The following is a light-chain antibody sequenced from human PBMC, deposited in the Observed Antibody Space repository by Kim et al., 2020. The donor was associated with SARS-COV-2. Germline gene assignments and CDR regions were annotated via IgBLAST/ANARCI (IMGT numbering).Light chain of an antibody. V-gene: IGKV1-39*01. J-gene: IGKJ1*01. CDR1: QSISSY. Sequence: ASAGDRVTITCRTSQSISSYLNWYQQKPGKAPKLLIYAASSLQSGVPSRFSGSGSGTDFTLTISSLQPEDFATYYCQQSYSTPRTFGQGTKVDIK. CDR3: QQSYSTPRT. CDR2: AAS.